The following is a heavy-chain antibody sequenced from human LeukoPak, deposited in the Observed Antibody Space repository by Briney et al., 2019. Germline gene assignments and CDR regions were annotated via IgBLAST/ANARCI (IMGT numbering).Heavy chain of an antibody. CDR3: ARVLYDSSGYHY. CDR2: MNPNSGNT. D-gene: IGHD3-22*01. J-gene: IGHJ4*02. CDR1: GYTFTGYY. V-gene: IGHV1-8*02. Sequence: GASVKVSCKASGYTFTGYYMHWVRQATGQGLEWMGWMNPNSGNTGYAQKFQGRVTMTRNTSISTAYMELSSLRSEDTAVYYCARVLYDSSGYHYWGQGTLVTVSS.